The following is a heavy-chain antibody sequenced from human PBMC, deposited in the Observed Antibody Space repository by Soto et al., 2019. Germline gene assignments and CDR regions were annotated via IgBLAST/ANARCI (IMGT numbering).Heavy chain of an antibody. CDR2: IWYDGSNK. CDR3: ARAGKQLVRHYYYYGMDV. CDR1: GFTFSSYG. V-gene: IGHV3-33*01. D-gene: IGHD6-6*01. J-gene: IGHJ6*02. Sequence: PGGSLRLSCAASGFTFSSYGMHWVRQAPGKGLEWVAVIWYDGSNKYYADSVKGRFTISRDNSKNTLYLQMNSLRAEDTAVYYCARAGKQLVRHYYYYGMDVWGQGTKVTVSS.